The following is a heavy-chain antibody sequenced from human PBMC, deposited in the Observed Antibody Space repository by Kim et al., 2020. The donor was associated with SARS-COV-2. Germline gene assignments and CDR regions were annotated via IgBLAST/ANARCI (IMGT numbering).Heavy chain of an antibody. CDR2: SGGST. Sequence: SGGSTYYADSVKGRFTISRDNSKNTLYLQMNSLRAEDTAVYYCAKVVEGWGQGTLVTVSS. J-gene: IGHJ4*02. CDR3: AKVVEG. V-gene: IGHV3-23*01.